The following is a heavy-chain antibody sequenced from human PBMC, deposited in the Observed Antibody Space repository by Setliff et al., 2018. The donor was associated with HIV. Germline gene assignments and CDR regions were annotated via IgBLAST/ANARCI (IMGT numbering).Heavy chain of an antibody. V-gene: IGHV1-2*06. CDR3: SRGFYCSSTSCYVRRAYYYYMDV. Sequence: ASVKVSCKASGYTFPGYYMHWVRQAPGQGLEWMGRINPNSGGTNYAQRFQGRVTMTSDTSISTAYTELSRLRSDDTALYYCSRGFYCSSTSCYVRRAYYYYMDVWGKGTTVTVSS. CDR2: INPNSGGT. CDR1: GYTFPGYY. J-gene: IGHJ6*03. D-gene: IGHD2-2*01.